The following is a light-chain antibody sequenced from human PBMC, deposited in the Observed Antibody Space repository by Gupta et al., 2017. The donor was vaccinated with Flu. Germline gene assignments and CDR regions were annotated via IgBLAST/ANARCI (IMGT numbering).Light chain of an antibody. V-gene: IGKV3-20*01. Sequence: EIVLTQSPGTLSLSPGERATLSCRASQTISSSYLAWYQQKPGQATRILSEGAANRATGIPERFRGSGYGTDFSISGGEYGTDFTLSSSRREYEDFAVYCWQQDCSSRTFGQGTKMEIK. J-gene: IGKJ2*01. CDR3: QQDCSSRT. CDR1: QTISSSY. CDR2: GAA.